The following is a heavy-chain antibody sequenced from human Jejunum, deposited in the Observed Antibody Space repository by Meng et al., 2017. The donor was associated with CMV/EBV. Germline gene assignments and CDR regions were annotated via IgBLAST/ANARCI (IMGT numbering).Heavy chain of an antibody. J-gene: IGHJ4*02. D-gene: IGHD7-27*01. CDR1: GFRFDTFG. CDR2: ISTYGGNT. Sequence: ASGFRFDTFGMHWVRQAPGKGLEWVAFISTYGGNTYHADSVKGRFTISRDNSKDTLFLEMNSLRPEDTAVYYCTKDRTGDYVLSGHWGLGTQVTVSS. V-gene: IGHV3-30*02. CDR3: TKDRTGDYVLSGH.